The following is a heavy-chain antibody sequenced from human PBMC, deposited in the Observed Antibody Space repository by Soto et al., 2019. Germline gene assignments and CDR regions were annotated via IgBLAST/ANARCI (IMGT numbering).Heavy chain of an antibody. CDR1: GFTFSSYA. CDR2: ISGSGGST. D-gene: IGHD6-13*01. CDR3: ARRSSSWYFDH. J-gene: IGHJ4*02. V-gene: IGHV3-23*01. Sequence: EVQLLESGGGLVQPGGSLRLSCAASGFTFSSYAMNWVRQAPGKGLEWVSVISGSGGSTYYADSVKGRFTISRDNSKNTLYLQMNSLRAEHTAVYYWARRSSSWYFDHWGQGTLVTVSS.